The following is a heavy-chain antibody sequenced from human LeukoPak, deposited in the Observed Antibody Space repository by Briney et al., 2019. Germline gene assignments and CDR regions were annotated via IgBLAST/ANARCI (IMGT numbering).Heavy chain of an antibody. CDR1: GFTFSSYA. CDR3: AKAGYCSTATNCQWDAFHL. Sequence: PGGSLRLSCAASGFTFSSYAMSWVRQAPGKGLEWVSTISDGGSRTYYADSVKGRFTISRGNSKNTLYLQMNSLRADDTAVYYCAKAGYCSTATNCQWDAFHLWGQGTMVTVCS. CDR2: ISDGGSRT. D-gene: IGHD2-15*01. J-gene: IGHJ3*01. V-gene: IGHV3-23*01.